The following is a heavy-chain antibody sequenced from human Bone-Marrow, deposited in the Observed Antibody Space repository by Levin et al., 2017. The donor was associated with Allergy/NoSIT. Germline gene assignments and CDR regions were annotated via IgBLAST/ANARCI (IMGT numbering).Heavy chain of an antibody. CDR2: IYHSGTT. CDR1: GFSISGAFY. CDR3: VTGHNSGWYKEWFDS. D-gene: IGHD6-13*01. Sequence: SCAVSGFSISGAFYWGWIRQPPGKGLEWIGSIYHSGTTYSNPSLKSRVTISRDTSKNQFSLKLSSVTAADTAVYYCVTGHNSGWYKEWFDSWGQGTLVTVSS. J-gene: IGHJ5*01. V-gene: IGHV4-38-2*01.